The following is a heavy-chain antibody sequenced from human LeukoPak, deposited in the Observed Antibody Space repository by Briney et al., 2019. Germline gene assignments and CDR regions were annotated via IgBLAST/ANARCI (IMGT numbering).Heavy chain of an antibody. CDR2: INPNSGGT. J-gene: IGHJ3*02. D-gene: IGHD3-22*01. V-gene: IGHV1-2*02. CDR3: ARDGHYDSSGYYRPEVAFDI. CDR1: GYTFTGYY. Sequence: GASVKVSCKASGYTFTGYYMHWVRQAPGQRLEWMGWINPNSGGTNYAQKFQGRVTMTRDTSISTAYMELSRLRSDDTAVYYCARDGHYDSSGYYRPEVAFDIWGQGTMVTVSS.